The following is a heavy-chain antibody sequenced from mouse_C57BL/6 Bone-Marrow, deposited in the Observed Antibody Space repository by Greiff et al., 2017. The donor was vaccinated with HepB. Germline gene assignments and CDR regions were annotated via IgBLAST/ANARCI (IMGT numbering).Heavy chain of an antibody. CDR1: GFNIKDDY. CDR3: TSVYDGYYGNAMDY. Sequence: EVKLMESGAELVRPGASVKLSCTASGFNIKDDYMHWVKQRPEQGLEWIGWIDPENGDTEYASKFQGKATITADTSSNTAYLQLSSLTSEDTAVYYCTSVYDGYYGNAMDYWGQGTSVTVSS. D-gene: IGHD2-3*01. V-gene: IGHV14-4*01. J-gene: IGHJ4*01. CDR2: IDPENGDT.